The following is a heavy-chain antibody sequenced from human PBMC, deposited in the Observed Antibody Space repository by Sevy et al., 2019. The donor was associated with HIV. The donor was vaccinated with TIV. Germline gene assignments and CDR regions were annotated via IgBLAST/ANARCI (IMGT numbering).Heavy chain of an antibody. CDR3: ARDRYSSSPWDYFNALDV. CDR1: GGSISSNGYY. V-gene: IGHV4-31*03. Sequence: SETLSLTCTVSGGSISSNGYYWSWIRQHPGKGLEWIGYIFYSGSTYYNPSLKSRVNISVDTSKNELSLKLSSVTAADTAVYYCARDRYSSSPWDYFNALDVWGQGTTVTVSS. J-gene: IGHJ6*02. CDR2: IFYSGST. D-gene: IGHD6-6*01.